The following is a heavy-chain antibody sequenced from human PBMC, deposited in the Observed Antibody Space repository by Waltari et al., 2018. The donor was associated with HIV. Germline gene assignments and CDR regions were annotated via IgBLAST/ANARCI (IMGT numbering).Heavy chain of an antibody. CDR1: GFSIATYG. D-gene: IGHD4-17*01. CDR2: ISGGGGGT. Sequence: EVKLLESGGGLIQPGGSLRLSCATSGFSIATYGMRWVRQVPGKGLDWVASISGGGGGTHYSDSVRGRFTISRDTSKNTVSLHMNSLRAEDTATYYCTTCDSGEKSYYYYSGMDVWGQGTTVIVSS. J-gene: IGHJ6*02. CDR3: TTCDSGEKSYYYYSGMDV. V-gene: IGHV3-23*01.